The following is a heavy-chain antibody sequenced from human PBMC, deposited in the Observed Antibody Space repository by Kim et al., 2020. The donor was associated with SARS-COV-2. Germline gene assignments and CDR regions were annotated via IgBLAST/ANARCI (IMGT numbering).Heavy chain of an antibody. D-gene: IGHD5-12*01. Sequence: ANYARKCEGRVTITADESTSTAYMELSSLRSEDTAVYYCARGDGYTPFDYWGQGTLVTVSS. CDR2: A. CDR3: ARGDGYTPFDY. V-gene: IGHV1-69*01. J-gene: IGHJ4*02.